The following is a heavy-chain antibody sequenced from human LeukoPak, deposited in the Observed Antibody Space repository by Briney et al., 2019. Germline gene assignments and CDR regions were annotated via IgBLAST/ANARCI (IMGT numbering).Heavy chain of an antibody. J-gene: IGHJ6*02. CDR2: ISSSGSST. Sequence: GGSLRLSCVASGITSSTYAMSWVRQAPGKGLEWVSVISSSGSSTYYADSVKGRFTISRDNLKNTLYLQMNSLRAEDTAVYYCARDSPIAVAGTGMDVWGQGTTVTVSS. V-gene: IGHV3-23*01. D-gene: IGHD6-19*01. CDR1: GITSSTYA. CDR3: ARDSPIAVAGTGMDV.